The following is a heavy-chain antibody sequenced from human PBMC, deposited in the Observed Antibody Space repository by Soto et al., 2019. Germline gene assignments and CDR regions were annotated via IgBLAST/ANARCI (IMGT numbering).Heavy chain of an antibody. V-gene: IGHV4-31*03. CDR2: IFYTGTT. J-gene: IGHJ5*02. CDR3: ARDTTIFGLALQKGFDP. D-gene: IGHD3-3*01. Sequence: PSETLSLTCTVSGGSITSGGYYWNWIRQHPGKGLEWIGYIFYTGTTRYNSALQSRVSISVDSTKNHFSLKLTSVTAADTAVYYCARDTTIFGLALQKGFDPWGPGNLVTVSS. CDR1: GGSITSGGYY.